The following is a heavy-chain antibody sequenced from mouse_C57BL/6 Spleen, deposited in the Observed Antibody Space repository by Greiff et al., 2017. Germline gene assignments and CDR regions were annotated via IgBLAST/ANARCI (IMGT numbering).Heavy chain of an antibody. V-gene: IGHV1-12*01. CDR2: IYPGNGDT. J-gene: IGHJ2*01. Sequence: LQQSGAELVRPGASVKMSCKASGYTFTSYNMHWIQQTPRQGLEWIGSIYPGNGDTSYNQKFKGKATLTVDKSSSTAYMQLSSLTSEDAAVYFCARSGWVFDYWGQGTTLTVAS. CDR3: ARSGWVFDY. D-gene: IGHD3-1*01. CDR1: GYTFTSYN.